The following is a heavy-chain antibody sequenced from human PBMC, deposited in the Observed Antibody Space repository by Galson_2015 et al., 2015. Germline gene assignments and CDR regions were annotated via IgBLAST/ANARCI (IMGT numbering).Heavy chain of an antibody. J-gene: IGHJ6*02. CDR1: GFTFSSYA. CDR2: VSYDGGTI. D-gene: IGHD6-25*01. Sequence: SLRLSCAASGFTFSSYAMHWVRQAPGKGLEWATGVSYDGGTIYYANSAKGRFTISRDNSRNTLYLQMNSLRVEDTAVYYCGRSGYGDQFYGMDVWGQGTTVTVSS. CDR3: GRSGYGDQFYGMDV. V-gene: IGHV3-30-3*01.